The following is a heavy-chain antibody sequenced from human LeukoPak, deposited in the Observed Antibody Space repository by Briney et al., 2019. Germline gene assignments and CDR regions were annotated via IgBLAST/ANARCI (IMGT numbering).Heavy chain of an antibody. Sequence: PGGSLRLSCAASGFTFNNYGVTRVRQAPGKGLEWVSSLSGSGGIAYYADFVRGRFTISRDNSKNTLYLQVNSLGAEDTALYYCAKLLKGYYDSSGYLDAFDIWGQGTMVTVS. CDR2: LSGSGGIA. D-gene: IGHD3-22*01. CDR1: GFTFNNYG. CDR3: AKLLKGYYDSSGYLDAFDI. J-gene: IGHJ3*02. V-gene: IGHV3-23*01.